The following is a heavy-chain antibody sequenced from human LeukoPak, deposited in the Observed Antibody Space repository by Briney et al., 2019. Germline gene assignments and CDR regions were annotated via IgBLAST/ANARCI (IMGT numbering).Heavy chain of an antibody. D-gene: IGHD3-10*01. V-gene: IGHV3-53*01. CDR1: GFNVSNNY. J-gene: IGHJ4*01. CDR3: AISGLGFGELRGLDY. CDR2: IFSSGPT. Sequence: PGGSLRLSCAASGFNVSNNYMNWVRQAPGKGLEWVSVIFSSGPTYYADSVKGRFTISRDTSKNALYLQMNSLRAEDTAVYYCAISGLGFGELRGLDYWGHGDPFTVSS.